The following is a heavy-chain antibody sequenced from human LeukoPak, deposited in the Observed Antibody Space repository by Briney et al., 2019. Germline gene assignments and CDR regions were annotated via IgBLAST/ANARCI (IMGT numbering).Heavy chain of an antibody. Sequence: GGSLRLSCAASGFTVSSNYMSWVRQAPGKGLEWVSVIYSGGSTYYADSVKGRFTISRDNSKNTLYLQMNSLRAEDTAVYYCAREGKDWWPEEGLSYFDYWGQGTLVTVSS. CDR1: GFTVSSNY. D-gene: IGHD2-15*01. J-gene: IGHJ4*02. CDR2: IYSGGST. V-gene: IGHV3-66*01. CDR3: AREGKDWWPEEGLSYFDY.